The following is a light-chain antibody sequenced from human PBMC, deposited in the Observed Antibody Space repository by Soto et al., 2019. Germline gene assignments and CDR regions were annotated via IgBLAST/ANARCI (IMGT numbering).Light chain of an antibody. CDR2: EVS. V-gene: IGLV2-23*02. Sequence: QSVLPQPASVSASPGQSITISCTGTSSDVGSYNLVSWYQQHPGKGPKLIIYEVSERPSGVSNRFSGSKSGNTASLTISGLQAEDEADYYCCSYAGSSTYVFGTGTKVPVL. J-gene: IGLJ1*01. CDR1: SSDVGSYNL. CDR3: CSYAGSSTYV.